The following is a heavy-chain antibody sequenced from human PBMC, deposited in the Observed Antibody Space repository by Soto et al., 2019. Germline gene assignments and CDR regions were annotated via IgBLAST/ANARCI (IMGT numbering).Heavy chain of an antibody. CDR3: SSLRALSELFLHSMDC. CDR2: IYPGDSDT. D-gene: IGHD3-10*01. J-gene: IGHJ4*03. Sequence: GEPLTISCQCAGHRSTSYGSGWERPLHEKGLEWMGIIYPGDSDTRYSPSFQGQVTISADKSICTAYLQWSSLKASDTAMYYCSSLRALSELFLHSMDCWGQGTLVTVSS. V-gene: IGHV5-51*01. CDR1: GHRSTSYG.